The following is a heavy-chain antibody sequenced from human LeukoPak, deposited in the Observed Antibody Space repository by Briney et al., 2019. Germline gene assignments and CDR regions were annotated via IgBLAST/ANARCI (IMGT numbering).Heavy chain of an antibody. V-gene: IGHV3-23*01. J-gene: IGHJ6*03. Sequence: CLRPSCALSAFTPTSYSMSWVRPAPGGGLGWVSAIRSIGGSTYYADSVKGRFTISRDNSKNTLYLQMSSLRAEDTAVYYCAKPSGSYYGFYYYYYMDVWGKGTTVTVSS. D-gene: IGHD1-26*01. CDR2: IRSIGGST. CDR3: AKPSGSYYGFYYYYYMDV. CDR1: AFTPTSYS.